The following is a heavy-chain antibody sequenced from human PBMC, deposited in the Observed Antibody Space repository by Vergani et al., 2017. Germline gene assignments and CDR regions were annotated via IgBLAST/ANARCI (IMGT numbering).Heavy chain of an antibody. D-gene: IGHD3-16*01. J-gene: IGHJ4*02. V-gene: IGHV1-2*02. CDR1: GYTFIGYY. Sequence: QVQLVQSGAEVKKSGDSVKVSCKASGYTFIGYYMNWVRQAPGQGLEWMGWINPNSGGTNYAQKFQGRVTMTRDTSISTAYMELSRLRSDDTAVYYCARDIMIAFGGVNRFDYWGQGTLVTVSS. CDR2: INPNSGGT. CDR3: ARDIMIAFGGVNRFDY.